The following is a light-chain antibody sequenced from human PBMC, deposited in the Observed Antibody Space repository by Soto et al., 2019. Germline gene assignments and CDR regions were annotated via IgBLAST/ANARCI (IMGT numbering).Light chain of an antibody. Sequence: QSALTQPASLSGSPGQSITISCTGTSSDIGAYDYVSWFQQHPGKAPKLMISEVNNRPSGVSNRFSGSKSGNTAYLTISRVEAGDEADYYCQVWDSSSDWVFGGGTKLTVL. CDR2: EVN. J-gene: IGLJ3*02. CDR1: SSDIGAYDY. V-gene: IGLV2-14*01. CDR3: QVWDSSSDWV.